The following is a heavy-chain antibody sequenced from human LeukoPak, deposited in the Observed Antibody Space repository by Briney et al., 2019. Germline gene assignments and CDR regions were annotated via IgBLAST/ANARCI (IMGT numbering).Heavy chain of an antibody. D-gene: IGHD2-15*01. J-gene: IGHJ4*02. V-gene: IGHV3-74*01. CDR2: INEDGWTT. Sequence: GESLRLSCAASGFPFSTYWMHWVRQAPGKGLVWVSRINEDGWTTDYADSVKGRFAISRDNAKNTLYLQMNSLRAEDAAVYYCARDVAGMDGYWGQGTLVTVS. CDR1: GFPFSTYW. CDR3: ARDVAGMDGY.